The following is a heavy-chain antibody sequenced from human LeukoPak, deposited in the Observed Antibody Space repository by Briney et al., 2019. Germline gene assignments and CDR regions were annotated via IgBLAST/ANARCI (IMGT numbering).Heavy chain of an antibody. CDR1: GFTFSSYA. Sequence: GGSLRLSCAASGFTFSSYAMSWVRQAPGKGLEWVSAISGSGGSTYYADSVKGRFTISRDNSKNTLYLQMNSLRAEDTAVYYCAISHDSPHGFSQLWPRSNPPDDYWGQGTLVTVSS. CDR3: AISHDSPHGFSQLWPRSNPPDDY. J-gene: IGHJ4*02. V-gene: IGHV3-23*01. D-gene: IGHD5-18*01. CDR2: ISGSGGST.